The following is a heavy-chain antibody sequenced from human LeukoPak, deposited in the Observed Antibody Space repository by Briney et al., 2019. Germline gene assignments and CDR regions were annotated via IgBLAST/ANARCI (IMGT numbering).Heavy chain of an antibody. J-gene: IGHJ6*03. Sequence: SETLSLTCAVYGGSFSGYYWSWIRQPPGKGLEWIGEINHSGSTNYNPSLKSRVTISVDTSKNQFSLKLSSVTAADTAVYYCARGSVPAAPYYYYYMDVWGKGTTVTVSS. CDR1: GGSFSGYY. CDR2: INHSGST. D-gene: IGHD2-2*01. V-gene: IGHV4-34*01. CDR3: ARGSVPAAPYYYYYMDV.